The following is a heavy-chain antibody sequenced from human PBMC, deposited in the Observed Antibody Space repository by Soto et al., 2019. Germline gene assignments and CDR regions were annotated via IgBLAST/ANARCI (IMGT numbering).Heavy chain of an antibody. D-gene: IGHD1-26*01. CDR1: GGTFSTYP. V-gene: IGHV1-69*06. Sequence: QVDLVQSGAEVKRPGSSVKVSCTASGGTFSTYPIHWVRQAPGQGLEWMGGIIPMFGSANFAQKFQGRLTLTEDKPTGTTYMELSRLTSEDTAVYYCAREGASIVGATGAFDMWGQGTTVSISS. CDR2: IIPMFGSA. CDR3: AREGASIVGATGAFDM. J-gene: IGHJ3*02.